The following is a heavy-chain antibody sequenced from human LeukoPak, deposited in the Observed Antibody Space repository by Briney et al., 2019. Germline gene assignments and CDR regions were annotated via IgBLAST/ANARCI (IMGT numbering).Heavy chain of an antibody. D-gene: IGHD3-16*02. CDR2: ISGSGGST. Sequence: GGSLRLSCAASGFTFSSYAMSWVRQAPGKGLEWVSAISGSGGSTYYADSVKGRFTISRENSKNTLYLQMNSLRAEDTAVYYCAKDDDYVWGSYRSYFDYWGQGTLVTVSS. V-gene: IGHV3-23*01. CDR3: AKDDDYVWGSYRSYFDY. J-gene: IGHJ4*02. CDR1: GFTFSSYA.